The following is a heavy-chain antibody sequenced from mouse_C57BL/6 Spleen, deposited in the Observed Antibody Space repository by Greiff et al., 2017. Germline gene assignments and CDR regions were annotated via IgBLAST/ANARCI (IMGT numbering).Heavy chain of an antibody. V-gene: IGHV5-16*01. CDR1: GFTFSDYY. D-gene: IGHD1-1*01. CDR2: INYDGSST. J-gene: IGHJ2*01. Sequence: EVKLMESEGGLVQPGSSMKLSCTASGFTFSDYYMAWVRQVPEKGLEWVANINYDGSSTYYLDSLKSRFIISRDNAKNILYLQMSILKSEDTATYYCAREVITTVGPYFDYWGQGTTLTVSS. CDR3: AREVITTVGPYFDY.